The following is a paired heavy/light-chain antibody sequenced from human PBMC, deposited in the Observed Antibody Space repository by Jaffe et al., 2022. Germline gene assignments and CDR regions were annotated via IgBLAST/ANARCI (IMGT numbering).Light chain of an antibody. CDR1: QGISNY. CDR3: QKYNSALLT. CDR2: AAS. Sequence: DIQMTQSPSSLSASVGDRVTITCRASQGISNYLAWYQQKPGKVPKLLIYAASTLQSGVPSRFSGSGSGTDFTLTISSLQPEDVATYYCQKYNSALLTFGPGTKVDIK. J-gene: IGKJ3*01. V-gene: IGKV1-27*01.
Heavy chain of an antibody. D-gene: IGHD3-9*01. J-gene: IGHJ5*02. CDR3: ARTYYDILTGYLNWFDP. Sequence: QVQLVQSGSELKKPGASVKVSCKASGYTFTSYAMNWVRQAPGQGLEWMGWINTNTGNPTYAQGFTGRFVFSLDTSVSTAYLQISSLKAEDTAVYYCARTYYDILTGYLNWFDPWGQGTLVTVSS. CDR1: GYTFTSYA. CDR2: INTNTGNP. V-gene: IGHV7-4-1*02.